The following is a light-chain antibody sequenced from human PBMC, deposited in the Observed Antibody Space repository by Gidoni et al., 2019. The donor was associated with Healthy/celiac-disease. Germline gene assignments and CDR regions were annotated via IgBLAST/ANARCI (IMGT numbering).Light chain of an antibody. CDR3: QVWDSSSDHRV. CDR2: DDS. Sequence: SYVLTPPLSVSTPPGQTARIPCGGNNIGIKSVHWYQQKQGQAPVLVVYDDSDRPSGIPERFSGSNSGNTATLTISRVEAGDEADYYCQVWDSSSDHRVFGGGTKLTVL. J-gene: IGLJ3*02. CDR1: NIGIKS. V-gene: IGLV3-21*02.